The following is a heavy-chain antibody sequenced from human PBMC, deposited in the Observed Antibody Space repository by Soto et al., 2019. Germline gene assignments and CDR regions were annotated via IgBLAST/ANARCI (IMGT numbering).Heavy chain of an antibody. Sequence: ASVKVSCKASGYTFTGYYMHWVRQAPGQGLEWMGWINPNSGGTNYAQKFQGWVTMTRDTSISTAYMELSRLRSDDTAVYYCARAIEVAGTSGQHPCAFDIWGQGTMVTVSS. J-gene: IGHJ3*02. CDR2: INPNSGGT. CDR1: GYTFTGYY. CDR3: ARAIEVAGTSGQHPCAFDI. V-gene: IGHV1-2*04. D-gene: IGHD6-19*01.